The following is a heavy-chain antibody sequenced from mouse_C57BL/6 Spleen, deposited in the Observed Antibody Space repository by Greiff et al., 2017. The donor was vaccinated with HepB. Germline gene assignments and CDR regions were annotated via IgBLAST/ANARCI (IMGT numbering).Heavy chain of an antibody. CDR3: TKRGYSSGSYAMDY. CDR1: GYTFTDYE. V-gene: IGHV1-15*01. Sequence: VQLQQSGAELVRPGASVTLSCKASGYTFTDYEMHWVKQTPVHGLEWIGAIDPETGGTAYNQKFKGKAILTADKSSSTAYMELRSLTSEDSAVYYCTKRGYSSGSYAMDYWGQGTSVTVSS. J-gene: IGHJ4*01. D-gene: IGHD3-2*02. CDR2: IDPETGGT.